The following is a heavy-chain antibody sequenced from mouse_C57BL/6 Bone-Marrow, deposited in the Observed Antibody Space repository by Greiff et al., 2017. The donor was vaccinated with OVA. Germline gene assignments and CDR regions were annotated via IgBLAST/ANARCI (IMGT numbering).Heavy chain of an antibody. V-gene: IGHV1-81*01. Sequence: QVQLQQSGAELVRPGASVKLSCKASGYTFTSYGISWVKQSTGQGLEWIGEIYPRSGNTYYNEKFKGKATLTADKSSSTAYMELRSLTSEDSAVYFCAKGDSYYFGYWGQGTALTVSS. CDR2: IYPRSGNT. J-gene: IGHJ2*01. CDR3: AKGDSYYFGY. CDR1: GYTFTSYG.